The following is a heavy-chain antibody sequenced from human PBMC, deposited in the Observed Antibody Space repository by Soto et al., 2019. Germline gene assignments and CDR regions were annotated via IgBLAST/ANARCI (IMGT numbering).Heavy chain of an antibody. CDR3: ARDGGSGYYYDFSGY. V-gene: IGHV3-7*01. CDR1: GFTFSSYW. Sequence: GGSLRLSCAASGFTFSSYWMSWVHQAPGKGLEWVANIKQDGSEKYYVDSVKGRFTISRDNAKNSLYLQMNSLRAEDTAVYYCARDGGSGYYYDFSGYWGQGTLVTVSS. CDR2: IKQDGSEK. J-gene: IGHJ4*02. D-gene: IGHD3-22*01.